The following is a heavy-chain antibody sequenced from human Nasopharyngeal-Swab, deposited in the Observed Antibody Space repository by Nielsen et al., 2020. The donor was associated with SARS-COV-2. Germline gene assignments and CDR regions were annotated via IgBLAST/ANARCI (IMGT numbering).Heavy chain of an antibody. D-gene: IGHD6-13*01. Sequence: SETLSLTCAVYGGSFSGYYWSWIRQPPGEGLEWIGEINHSGSTNYNPSLKSRVTISVDTSKNQFSLKLSSVTAADTAVYYCARGLSSYSSSTRWFDPWGQGTLVTVSS. CDR1: GGSFSGYY. CDR2: INHSGST. CDR3: ARGLSSYSSSTRWFDP. J-gene: IGHJ5*02. V-gene: IGHV4-34*01.